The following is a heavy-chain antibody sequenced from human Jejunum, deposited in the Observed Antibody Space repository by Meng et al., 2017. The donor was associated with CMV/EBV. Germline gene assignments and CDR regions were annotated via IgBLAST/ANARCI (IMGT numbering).Heavy chain of an antibody. CDR3: ARRSKLGYCSGGSCYSGWFDP. CDR2: IYPGDSAT. J-gene: IGHJ5*02. V-gene: IGHV5-51*01. Sequence: YWIGWVRQMPGKGLEWMGIIYPGDSATRYSPSFQGQVTISADKSISTAYLQWSSLKASDTAMYYCARRSKLGYCSGGSCYSGWFDPWGQGTLV. D-gene: IGHD2-15*01. CDR1: YW.